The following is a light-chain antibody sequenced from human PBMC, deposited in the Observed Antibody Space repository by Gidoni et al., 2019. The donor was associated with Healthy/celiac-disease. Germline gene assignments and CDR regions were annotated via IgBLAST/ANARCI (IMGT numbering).Light chain of an antibody. J-gene: IGLJ1*01. CDR2: EVS. Sequence: QSALTQPASVSGSPGQSITISCTGTSSDVGGYNYVSWYQQHPGKAPNLMIYEVSNRPSGVPDRFSGSKSGNTASLTISGLQAEDEADYYCSSYTSSSTLLYVFGTGTKVTVL. CDR1: SSDVGGYNY. V-gene: IGLV2-14*01. CDR3: SSYTSSSTLLYV.